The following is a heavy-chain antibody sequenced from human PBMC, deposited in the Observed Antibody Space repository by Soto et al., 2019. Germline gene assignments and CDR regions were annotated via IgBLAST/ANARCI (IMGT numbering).Heavy chain of an antibody. CDR1: GFTFSDYS. V-gene: IGHV3-48*02. J-gene: IGHJ4*02. CDR3: ARGDNVWGSYRIDY. D-gene: IGHD3-16*02. Sequence: EVHLVESGGGLVQPGGSLRLSCGGSGFTFSDYSMNWVRQAPGKGLEWVSYISASSGTIHYADSVKGRFTISRDKATLYLQMNSLRDEDTALYYCARGDNVWGSYRIDYWGQRTLVAVSS. CDR2: ISASSGTI.